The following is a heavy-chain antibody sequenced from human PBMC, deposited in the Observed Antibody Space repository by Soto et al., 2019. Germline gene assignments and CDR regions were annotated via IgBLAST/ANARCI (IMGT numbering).Heavy chain of an antibody. D-gene: IGHD3-22*01. CDR1: GFTFSSYG. Sequence: QVQLVESGGGVVQPGRSLRLSCAASGFTFSSYGMHWVRQAPGKGLEWVAVIWYDGSNKYYADSVKGRFTISRDNSNNTLYLQMNSLRAEDTAVYYCARRQFDDSSGGFDYWGQGTLVTVSS. CDR2: IWYDGSNK. CDR3: ARRQFDDSSGGFDY. V-gene: IGHV3-33*01. J-gene: IGHJ4*02.